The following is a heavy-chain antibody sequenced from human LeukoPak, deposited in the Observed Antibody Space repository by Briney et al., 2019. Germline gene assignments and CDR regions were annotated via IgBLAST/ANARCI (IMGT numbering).Heavy chain of an antibody. CDR3: AKDFTSSTSCYGC. V-gene: IGHV3-7*01. CDR2: IKQDGSEK. J-gene: IGHJ4*02. D-gene: IGHD2-2*01. Sequence: GGSLRLSCAASGFTFSSYWMSWVRQAPGKGLEWVANIKQDGSEKYYVDSVKGRFTISRDNAKNSLYLQMNSLRAEDTAVYYCAKDFTSSTSCYGCWGQGTLVTVSS. CDR1: GFTFSSYW.